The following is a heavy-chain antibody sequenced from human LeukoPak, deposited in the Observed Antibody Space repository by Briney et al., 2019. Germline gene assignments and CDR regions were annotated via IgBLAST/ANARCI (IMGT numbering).Heavy chain of an antibody. J-gene: IGHJ2*01. D-gene: IGHD3-10*01. V-gene: IGHV4-34*01. Sequence: SETLSLTCAVYGGSFSGYYWSWIRQPPGKGLEWIGEINHSGSTNYTPSLKSRVTISVDTSKNQFSLKLSSVTAADTAVYYCARTRTGSYHVYWYFDLWGRGTLVTVSS. CDR3: ARTRTGSYHVYWYFDL. CDR1: GGSFSGYY. CDR2: INHSGST.